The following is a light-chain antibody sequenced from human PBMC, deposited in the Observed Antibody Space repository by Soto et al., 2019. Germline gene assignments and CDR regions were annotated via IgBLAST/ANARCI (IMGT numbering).Light chain of an antibody. J-gene: IGLJ1*01. V-gene: IGLV2-14*03. CDR3: SAYTNSIASSV. Sequence: QSALTQPASVSGSPGQSITISCTETSSDVGESKYVSWYQQHPGTAPKLLIFGFINRPSGVSKRFSGSKSGSSASLTISGLQAEDEADYYCSAYTNSIASSVFGAGTKVTVL. CDR1: SSDVGESKY. CDR2: GFI.